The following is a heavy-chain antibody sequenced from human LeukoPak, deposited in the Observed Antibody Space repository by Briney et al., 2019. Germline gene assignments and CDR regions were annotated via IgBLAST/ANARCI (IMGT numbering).Heavy chain of an antibody. CDR3: AREDDFWSGYPYYYYMDV. J-gene: IGHJ6*03. D-gene: IGHD3-3*01. CDR1: GGSISNYY. V-gene: IGHV4-59*12. Sequence: PSETLSLTCTVSGGSISNYYWSWIRQPPGKGLEWIGYIYYSGSTNYNPSLKSRVTISVDTSKNQFSLKLSSVTAADTAVYYCAREDDFWSGYPYYYYMDVWGKGTTVTVSS. CDR2: IYYSGST.